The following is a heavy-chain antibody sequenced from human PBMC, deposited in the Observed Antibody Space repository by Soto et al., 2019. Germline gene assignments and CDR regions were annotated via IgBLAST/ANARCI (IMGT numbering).Heavy chain of an antibody. CDR3: ATYTSLDY. V-gene: IGHV3-53*02. J-gene: IGHJ4*02. Sequence: EVQLVETGGGVIQPGGSLRLSCAASGFTVSNNYMRWVRQAPGKGLEWVPLIYRGGSTSYADSVRGRFTISRDNSKNTLFLQMNSLRAEDTAVYFCATYTSLDYWGQGTLVTVSS. CDR1: GFTVSNNY. CDR2: IYRGGST. D-gene: IGHD2-2*02.